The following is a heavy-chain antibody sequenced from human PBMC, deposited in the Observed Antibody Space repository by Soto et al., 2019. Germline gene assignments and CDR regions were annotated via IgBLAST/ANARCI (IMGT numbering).Heavy chain of an antibody. CDR3: ARRDGSGSYSPSYYFDY. CDR2: IYYSGST. V-gene: IGHV4-39*01. Sequence: ETLSLTCTVSGGSISSSSYYWGWIRQPPGKGLEWIGSIYYSGSTYYNPSLKSRVTISVDTSKNQFSLKLSSVTAADTAVYYCARRDGSGSYSPSYYFDYWGQGTLVTVSS. D-gene: IGHD3-10*01. J-gene: IGHJ4*02. CDR1: GGSISSSSYY.